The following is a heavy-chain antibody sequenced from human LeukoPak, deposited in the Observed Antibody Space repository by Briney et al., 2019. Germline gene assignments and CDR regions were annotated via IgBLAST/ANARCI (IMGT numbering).Heavy chain of an antibody. CDR2: ISDSGGHT. Sequence: GGSLRLSCAASGFTFTDYDMTWVRQSPVKGLEWVSGISDSGGHTYYADSVKGRFTISRDNSKNTLYLQMNSLRAEDTAVYYCAKEEVPFDYWGQGTLVTVSS. V-gene: IGHV3-23*01. J-gene: IGHJ4*02. CDR3: AKEEVPFDY. CDR1: GFTFTDYD.